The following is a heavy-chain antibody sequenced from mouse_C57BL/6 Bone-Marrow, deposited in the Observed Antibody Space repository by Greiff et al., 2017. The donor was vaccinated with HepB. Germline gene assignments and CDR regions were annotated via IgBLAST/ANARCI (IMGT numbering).Heavy chain of an antibody. V-gene: IGHV1-81*01. J-gene: IGHJ3*01. CDR1: GYTFTSYG. Sequence: VKLQQSGAELARPGASVKLSCKASGYTFTSYGISWVKQRTGQGLEWIGEIYPRSGNTYYNEKFKGKATLTADKSSSTAYMELRSLTSEDSAVYFCAKLGRFAYWGQGTLVTVSA. CDR2: IYPRSGNT. D-gene: IGHD4-1*01. CDR3: AKLGRFAY.